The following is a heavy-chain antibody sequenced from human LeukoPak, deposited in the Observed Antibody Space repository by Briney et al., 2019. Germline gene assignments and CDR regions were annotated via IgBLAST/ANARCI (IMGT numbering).Heavy chain of an antibody. CDR1: GFSFSSHG. Sequence: PGGSLRLSCAASGFSFSSHGMSWVRQAPGKGLEWVTGIIGGAGSTYYADSVEGRFTLSRDNSKNTLFLQMNSLRAEDTAVYYCAHGAMYQLDYWGQGTLVTVSS. CDR2: IIGGAGST. D-gene: IGHD2-2*01. V-gene: IGHV3-23*01. CDR3: AHGAMYQLDY. J-gene: IGHJ4*02.